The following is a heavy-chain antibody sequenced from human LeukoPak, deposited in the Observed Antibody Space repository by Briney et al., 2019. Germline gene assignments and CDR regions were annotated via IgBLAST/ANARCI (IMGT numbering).Heavy chain of an antibody. Sequence: ASVKVSCKASGGTFSSYAISWVRQATGQGLEWMGWMNPNSGNTGYAQKFQGRVTMTRNTSISTAYMELSSLRSEDTAVYYCAAKKNYYDSSAEFDPWGQGTLVTVSS. CDR1: GGTFSSYA. CDR2: MNPNSGNT. J-gene: IGHJ5*02. D-gene: IGHD3-22*01. CDR3: AAKKNYYDSSAEFDP. V-gene: IGHV1-8*02.